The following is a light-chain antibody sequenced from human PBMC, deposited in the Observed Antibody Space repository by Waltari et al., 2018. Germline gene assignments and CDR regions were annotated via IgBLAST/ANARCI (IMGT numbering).Light chain of an antibody. Sequence: QSALTQPASVSGSPGQSITISCTGTSDDIGAYSYVTWYHQHPGKVPKLIIYDLTERPSGVSNRFSGSKSGSTASLTVSGLQAEDEGLFYCSAYTSRGTLKFGGGTRVTVL. CDR3: SAYTSRGTLK. CDR1: SDDIGAYSY. J-gene: IGLJ2*01. CDR2: DLT. V-gene: IGLV2-14*03.